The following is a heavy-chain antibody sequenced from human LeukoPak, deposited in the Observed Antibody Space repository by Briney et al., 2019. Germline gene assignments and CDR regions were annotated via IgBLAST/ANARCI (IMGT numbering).Heavy chain of an antibody. Sequence: GGSLRLSCAASGFTFSSYGMHWVRQAPGKGLEWVAVIWYDGSNKYYADSVKGRFTISRDNSKNTLYLQMNSLRAEGTAVYYCARDLSPEMATIDYWGQGTLVTVSS. V-gene: IGHV3-33*08. J-gene: IGHJ4*02. CDR1: GFTFSSYG. D-gene: IGHD5-24*01. CDR2: IWYDGSNK. CDR3: ARDLSPEMATIDY.